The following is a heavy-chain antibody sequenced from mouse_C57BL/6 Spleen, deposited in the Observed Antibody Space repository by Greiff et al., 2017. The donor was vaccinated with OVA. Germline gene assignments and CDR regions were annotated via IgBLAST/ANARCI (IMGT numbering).Heavy chain of an antibody. V-gene: IGHV1-80*01. J-gene: IGHJ3*01. CDR2: IYPGDGDT. CDR3: ARDYGSSYASWFAY. CDR1: GYAFSSYW. Sequence: QVQLQQSGAELVKPGASVKISCKASGYAFSSYWMNWVKQRPGKGLEWIGQIYPGDGDTNYNGKFKGKATLTADKSSSTAYMQLSSLTSEDSAVYFCARDYGSSYASWFAYWGQGTLVTVSA. D-gene: IGHD1-1*01.